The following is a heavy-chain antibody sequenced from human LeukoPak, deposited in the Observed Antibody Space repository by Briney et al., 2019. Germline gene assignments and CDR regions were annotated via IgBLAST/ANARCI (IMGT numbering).Heavy chain of an antibody. D-gene: IGHD1-7*01. V-gene: IGHV1-69*05. CDR2: IIPIFGTA. CDR3: ARDNYAGANWFDP. CDR1: GGTFSSYA. Sequence: SVKVSCKASGGTFSSYAISWVRRAPGQGLEWMGGIIPIFGTANYAQKFQGRVTITTDESTSTAYMELSSLRSEDTAVYYCARDNYAGANWFDPWGQGTLVTVSS. J-gene: IGHJ5*02.